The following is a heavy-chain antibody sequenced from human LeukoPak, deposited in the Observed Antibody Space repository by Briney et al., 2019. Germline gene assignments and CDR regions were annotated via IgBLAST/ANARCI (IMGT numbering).Heavy chain of an antibody. Sequence: SGTLSLTCAVSGGSISSSNWWSWIRQPPGKGLEWIGYIYHSGSTYYNPSLKSRVTISVDRSKNQFSLKLSSVTAADTAVYYCASKNDVKAFDIWGQGTMVTVSS. V-gene: IGHV4-4*02. CDR2: IYHSGST. CDR3: ASKNDVKAFDI. CDR1: GGSISSSNW. J-gene: IGHJ3*02.